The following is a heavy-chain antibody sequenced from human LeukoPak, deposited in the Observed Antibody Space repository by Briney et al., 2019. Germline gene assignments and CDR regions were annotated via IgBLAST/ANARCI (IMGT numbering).Heavy chain of an antibody. CDR1: GGSISSSSCY. CDR3: ARSPNSGYDPFDY. J-gene: IGHJ4*02. CDR2: IYYSGST. V-gene: IGHV4-39*01. D-gene: IGHD5-12*01. Sequence: SETLSLTCTVPGGSISSSSCYWGWIRQPPGKGLEWIGSIYYSGSTYYNPSLKSRVTISVDTSKNQFSLKLSSVTAADAAVYYCARSPNSGYDPFDYWGQGTLVTVSS.